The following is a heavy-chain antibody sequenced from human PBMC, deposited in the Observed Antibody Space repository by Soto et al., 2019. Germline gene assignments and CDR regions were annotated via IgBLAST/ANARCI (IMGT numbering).Heavy chain of an antibody. V-gene: IGHV5-51*01. D-gene: IGHD3-16*01. Sequence: GESLKISCKGSGYTFTTYWIGWVRQMPGKGPEWMGTIYPGDSYTRYSPSFQGQVTISADKSVSDAYLQWRSMKASDTAMYCWSRRGESNEYFDYWGQGTLVTVSS. CDR1: GYTFTTYW. CDR3: SRRGESNEYFDY. J-gene: IGHJ4*02. CDR2: IYPGDSYT.